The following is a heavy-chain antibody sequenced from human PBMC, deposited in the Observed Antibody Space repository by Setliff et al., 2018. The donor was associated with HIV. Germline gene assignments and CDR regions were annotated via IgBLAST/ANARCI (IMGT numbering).Heavy chain of an antibody. J-gene: IGHJ4*02. CDR3: ARRTIFGVVVDY. CDR2: IYYSGST. V-gene: IGHV4-61*08. Sequence: PSETLSLTCTVSGGSISSGGYYWSWIRQHPGKGLEWIGYIYYSGSTNYNPSLKSRVTISVDTSKNQFSLKLSSVTAADTAVYYCARRTIFGVVVDYWGQGTLVTVSS. CDR1: GGSISSGGYY. D-gene: IGHD3-3*01.